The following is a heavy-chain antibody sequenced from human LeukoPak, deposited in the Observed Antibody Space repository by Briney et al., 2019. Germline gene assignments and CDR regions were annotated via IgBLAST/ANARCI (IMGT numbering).Heavy chain of an antibody. D-gene: IGHD1-1*01. V-gene: IGHV3-23*01. J-gene: IGHJ3*02. CDR2: ISGSGGST. Sequence: LSGGSLRLSCAASGFTFSSYAMSWVRQAPGKGLEWVSAISGSGGSTYYADSVKGRFTISRDNSKNTLYLQMNSLRAEETAGYDCAKDRWKEVDAFDIWGQGKMVPVSS. CDR3: AKDRWKEVDAFDI. CDR1: GFTFSSYA.